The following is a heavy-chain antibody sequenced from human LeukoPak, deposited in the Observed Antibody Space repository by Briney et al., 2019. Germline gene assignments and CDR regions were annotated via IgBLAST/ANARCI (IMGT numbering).Heavy chain of an antibody. CDR1: GYTFTSYG. CDR2: ISAYNGNT. J-gene: IGHJ4*02. V-gene: IGHV1-18*01. Sequence: ASVKVSCKASGYTFTSYGISWVRQAPGQGLEWMGWISAYNGNTNYAQKLQGRVTMTTDTSTSTAYMELRSLRSDVTAVYYCARGAGIAVAGPLDYWGQGTLVTVSS. CDR3: ARGAGIAVAGPLDY. D-gene: IGHD6-19*01.